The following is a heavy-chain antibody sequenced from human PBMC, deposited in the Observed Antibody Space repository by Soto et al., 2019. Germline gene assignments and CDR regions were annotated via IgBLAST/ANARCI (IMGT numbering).Heavy chain of an antibody. CDR1: GFTFSSYG. V-gene: IGHV3-33*01. CDR2: IWYDGSNK. J-gene: IGHJ5*02. Sequence: QVQLVESGGGVVQPGRSLRLSCAASGFTFSSYGMHWVRQAPGKGLEWVAVIWYDGSNKYYADSVKGRFTIARDNSKNPLYLRMNSLRAEDTAVYYCARDSDWQWLSENWFDPWGQGTLVTVSS. D-gene: IGHD6-19*01. CDR3: ARDSDWQWLSENWFDP.